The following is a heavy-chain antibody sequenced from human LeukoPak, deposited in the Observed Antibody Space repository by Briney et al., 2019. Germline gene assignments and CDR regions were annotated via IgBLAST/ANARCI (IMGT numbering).Heavy chain of an antibody. CDR2: IKQDGSET. Sequence: PGGSLRLSCAASGFTFSNYWMSWVRRAPGKGLEWVANIKQDGSETYYVVSVRGRFTISRDNAQNSLYLQMNSLRAEDTAVYYCARDFWGAYRVDFFDYWGQGILVTVSS. CDR3: ARDFWGAYRVDFFDY. J-gene: IGHJ4*02. V-gene: IGHV3-7*01. D-gene: IGHD3-3*01. CDR1: GFTFSNYW.